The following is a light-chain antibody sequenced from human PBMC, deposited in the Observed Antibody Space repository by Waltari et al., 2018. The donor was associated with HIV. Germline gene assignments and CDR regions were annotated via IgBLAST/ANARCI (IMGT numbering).Light chain of an antibody. J-gene: IGKJ1*01. V-gene: IGKV3-15*01. CDR3: QQYNNWPRT. CDR2: GAS. Sequence: EIVMTQSPATLSVSPGERAPLSCRDSQSVSSNSAWYQQKPGQAPRLLIYGASTRATGIPARFSGSGSGTEFTLTISSLQSEDFAVYYCQQYNNWPRTFGQGTKVEIK. CDR1: QSVSSN.